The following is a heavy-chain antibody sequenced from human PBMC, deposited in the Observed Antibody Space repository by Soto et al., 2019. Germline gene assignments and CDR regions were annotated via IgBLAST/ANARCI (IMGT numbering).Heavy chain of an antibody. Sequence: GGSLRLSCSVSGFTFTTYTLHWVRQAPGKGLEWVAVISNDGRKKYYADSMKGRFTISRDNTENTLFLQINSLRVEDTAVYYCARGNCGGDCYRLDYWGQGTLVTVSS. CDR1: GFTFTTYT. V-gene: IGHV3-30*04. CDR3: ARGNCGGDCYRLDY. D-gene: IGHD2-21*02. CDR2: ISNDGRKK. J-gene: IGHJ4*02.